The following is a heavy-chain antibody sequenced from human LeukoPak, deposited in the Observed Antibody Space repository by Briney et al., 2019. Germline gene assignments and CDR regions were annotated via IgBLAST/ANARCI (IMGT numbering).Heavy chain of an antibody. CDR2: ISSSGSTI. J-gene: IGHJ6*02. CDR3: ARGVVGATYYYYYGMDV. V-gene: IGHV3-48*03. D-gene: IGHD1-26*01. Sequence: GGSLRLSCAASGFTFNNYAMSWVRQAPGKGLEWVSYISSSGSTIYYADSVKGRFTISRDNAKNSLYLQMNSLRAEDTAVYYCARGVVGATYYYYYGMDVWGQGTTVTVSS. CDR1: GFTFNNYA.